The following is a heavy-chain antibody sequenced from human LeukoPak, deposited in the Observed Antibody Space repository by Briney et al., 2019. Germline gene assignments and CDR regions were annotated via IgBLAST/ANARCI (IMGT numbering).Heavy chain of an antibody. J-gene: IGHJ3*02. CDR2: IYTSGST. V-gene: IGHV4-61*02. CDR3: ASHHMLYAFHI. CDR1: GGSISSGRYY. Sequence: SETLSLTCTVSGGSISSGRYYWSWIRQPAGKGLEWIGRIYTSGSTNYNPSLKSRVTISVDTSKNQFSLKLISATAADTAVYYCASHHMLYAFHIWGQGTMVTVSS. D-gene: IGHD3-10*02.